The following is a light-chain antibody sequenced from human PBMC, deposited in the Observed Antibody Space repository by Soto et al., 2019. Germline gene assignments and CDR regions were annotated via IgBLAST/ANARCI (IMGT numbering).Light chain of an antibody. CDR3: QQCDTYWA. CDR2: DAS. CDR1: RSIERL. J-gene: IGKJ1*01. Sequence: DIQMTQSPSTLSASLGDRVTITCRASRSIERLLAWYQQKPGRAPKLLISDASTLETGVPSRFSGGGSGTEFNLTISNLQADDFATYYCQQCDTYWAFGTGTRVEVE. V-gene: IGKV1-5*01.